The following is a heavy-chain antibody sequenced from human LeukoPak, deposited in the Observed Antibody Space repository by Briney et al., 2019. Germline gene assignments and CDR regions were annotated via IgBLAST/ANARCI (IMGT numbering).Heavy chain of an antibody. V-gene: IGHV3-11*01. J-gene: IGHJ4*02. CDR3: ARGAGRSGSDY. D-gene: IGHD5-12*01. CDR1: GFSFSDHY. Sequence: GGSLRLSCAASGFSFSDHYMTWVRQAPGKGLEWLSYISRSGSDIDYAGSVKGRFTISRDNAKNSLYLQMNSLRAEDTAVYYCARGAGRSGSDYWGQGTLVTVFS. CDR2: ISRSGSDI.